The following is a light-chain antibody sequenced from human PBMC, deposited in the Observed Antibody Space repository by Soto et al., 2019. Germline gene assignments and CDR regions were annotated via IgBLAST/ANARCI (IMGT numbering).Light chain of an antibody. CDR3: SSYTSSGYV. J-gene: IGLJ1*01. CDR1: SSDVGGYNY. CDR2: EVS. V-gene: IGLV2-14*01. Sequence: QSALTQPASVSGSPGQSITISCTGTSSDVGGYNYVSWYQQHPGKAPKLMIYEVSNRPSGFSNRFSGSKSGNTASLTISGLQAEDEADYHGSSYTSSGYVFGTGTKLTVL.